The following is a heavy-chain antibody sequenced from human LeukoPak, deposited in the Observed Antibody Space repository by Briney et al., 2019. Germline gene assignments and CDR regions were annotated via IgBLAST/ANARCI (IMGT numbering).Heavy chain of an antibody. V-gene: IGHV3-23*01. Sequence: GGSLRLSCAASGFTFSSYAMSWVRQAPGKGLEWVSAISGTGGSTYNADSVKGRFTISRDNSKNTLYLQMNSLRAEDTAVYYCAKAVLGYCSGGRCYPSYYMDVWGKGTTVTVSS. CDR1: GFTFSSYA. J-gene: IGHJ6*03. CDR2: ISGTGGST. CDR3: AKAVLGYCSGGRCYPSYYMDV. D-gene: IGHD2-15*01.